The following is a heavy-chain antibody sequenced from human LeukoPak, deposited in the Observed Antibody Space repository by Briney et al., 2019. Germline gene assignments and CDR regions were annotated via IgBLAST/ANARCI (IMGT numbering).Heavy chain of an antibody. CDR1: GYTFTGYY. CDR2: INPNSGGT. J-gene: IGHJ4*02. CDR3: ARVRYDSSGYYQRFDY. V-gene: IGHV1-2*02. D-gene: IGHD3-22*01. Sequence: GASVKVSRKASGYTFTGYYMHWVRQAPGQGLEWMGWINPNSGGTNYAQKFQGRVTMTRDTSISTAYMELSRLRSDDTAVYYCARVRYDSSGYYQRFDYWGQGTLVTVSS.